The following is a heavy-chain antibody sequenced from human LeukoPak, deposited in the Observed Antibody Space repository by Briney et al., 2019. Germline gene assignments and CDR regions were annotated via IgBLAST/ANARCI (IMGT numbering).Heavy chain of an antibody. CDR1: GFSPSTSGMC. J-gene: IGHJ4*02. CDR3: ARTSRTVSYGVDY. V-gene: IGHV2-70*11. CDR2: IDWDDDK. D-gene: IGHD5-18*01. Sequence: SGPTLMNPTPTLKLTCTFSGFSPSTSGMCVSWIRQPPGKALEWLARIDWDDDKYYSTSLKTRLTISKDTSKNQVVLTMTNMDPVDTATYYCARTSRTVSYGVDYWGRGTLVTVSS.